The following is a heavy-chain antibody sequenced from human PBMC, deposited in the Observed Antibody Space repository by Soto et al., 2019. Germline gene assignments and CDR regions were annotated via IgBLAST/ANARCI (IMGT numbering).Heavy chain of an antibody. J-gene: IGHJ6*02. CDR1: EFTFSSYA. CDR3: ARDEHIRITIFGVVINDYYYYGMDV. CDR2: ISYDGSNK. V-gene: IGHV3-30-3*01. D-gene: IGHD3-3*01. Sequence: QVQLVESGGGVVQPGRSLRLSCAASEFTFSSYAMHWVRQAPGKGLEWVAVISYDGSNKYYADSVKGRFTISRDNSKNTLCLQMNSLRAEDTAVYYCARDEHIRITIFGVVINDYYYYGMDVWGQGTTVTVSS.